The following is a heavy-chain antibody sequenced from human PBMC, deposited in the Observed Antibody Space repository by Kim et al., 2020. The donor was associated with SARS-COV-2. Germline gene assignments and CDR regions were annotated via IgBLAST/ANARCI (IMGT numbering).Heavy chain of an antibody. V-gene: IGHV1-18*04. CDR2: ISAYNGNT. CDR1: GYTFTSYG. J-gene: IGHJ4*02. D-gene: IGHD1-26*01. CDR3: ARAVVLGYIVGALEFDY. Sequence: ASVKVSCKASGYTFTSYGISWVRQAPGQGLEWMGWISAYNGNTNYAQKLQGRVTMTTDTSTSTAYMELRSLRSDDTAVYYCARAVVLGYIVGALEFDYWGQGTLVTVSS.